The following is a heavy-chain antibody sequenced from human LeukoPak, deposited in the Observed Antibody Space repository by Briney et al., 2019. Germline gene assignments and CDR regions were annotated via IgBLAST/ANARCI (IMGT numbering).Heavy chain of an antibody. CDR2: IWYDGSKK. CDR3: EKVADSGSYYNYFES. D-gene: IGHD1-26*01. CDR1: GFTFSSYG. J-gene: IGHJ4*02. Sequence: GGSLRLSCEASGFTFSSYGMHWVRQAPGKGLEWVAVIWYDGSKKNYADSVKGRFTISRDNSKNTLYLQMNSLRDEDTAVYYCEKVADSGSYYNYFESWGPGTLVTVSS. V-gene: IGHV3-33*06.